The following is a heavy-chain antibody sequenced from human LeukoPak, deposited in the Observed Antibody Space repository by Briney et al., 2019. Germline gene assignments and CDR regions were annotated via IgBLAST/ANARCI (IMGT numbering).Heavy chain of an antibody. D-gene: IGHD5-18*01. Sequence: PGGSLRLSCAASGFTFNYYAMSWARQAPGKGLEWVSGISDNEGSTYYTDSVKGCFTISRGNTKNTVYLQMNNLRPDDTAVYFCARHDSFIPYWGQGTLVTVSS. CDR2: ISDNEGST. V-gene: IGHV3-23*01. CDR3: ARHDSFIPY. J-gene: IGHJ4*02. CDR1: GFTFNYYA.